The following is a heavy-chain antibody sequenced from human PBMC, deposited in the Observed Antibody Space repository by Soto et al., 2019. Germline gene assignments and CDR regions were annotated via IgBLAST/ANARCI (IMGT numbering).Heavy chain of an antibody. CDR3: ARDLGGLYQYYMDV. Sequence: GGSLRLSCAASGFTFSTYSMNWVRQAPGKGLEWVAYISSWSSTIYYADSVKGRFTISRDNAKNSLNLQMNSLRAEDTAVYYCARDLGGLYQYYMDVWGKGTTVTVSS. D-gene: IGHD2-2*01. CDR2: ISSWSSTI. CDR1: GFTFSTYS. J-gene: IGHJ6*03. V-gene: IGHV3-48*01.